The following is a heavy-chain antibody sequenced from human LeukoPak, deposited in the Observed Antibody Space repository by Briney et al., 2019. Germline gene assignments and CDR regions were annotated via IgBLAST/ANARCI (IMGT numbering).Heavy chain of an antibody. J-gene: IGHJ6*03. D-gene: IGHD6-13*01. Sequence: SETLSLTCTVSGGSISSGSHYWSWIRQPAGKGLEWIGRIYTSGSTNYNPSLKSRVTISVDTSKNQFSLKLSSVTAADTAVYYCARETRAGYSSSWANYYYYYYMDVWGKGTTVTISS. CDR3: ARETRAGYSSSWANYYYYYYMDV. V-gene: IGHV4-61*02. CDR1: GGSISSGSHY. CDR2: IYTSGST.